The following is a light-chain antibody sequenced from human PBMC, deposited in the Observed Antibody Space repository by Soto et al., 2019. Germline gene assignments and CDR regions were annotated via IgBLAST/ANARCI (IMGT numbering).Light chain of an antibody. CDR1: QSVSNNY. CDR3: QQYGSSGT. Sequence: IVLTHSPGTLSLSPWERATLSCRASQSVSNNYLAWYQQKPGQAPRLLIYGASNRATGTPDRFSGSGSGTDFTLTISRLEPEDFAVYYCQQYGSSGTFGQGTKVDIK. CDR2: GAS. V-gene: IGKV3-20*01. J-gene: IGKJ1*01.